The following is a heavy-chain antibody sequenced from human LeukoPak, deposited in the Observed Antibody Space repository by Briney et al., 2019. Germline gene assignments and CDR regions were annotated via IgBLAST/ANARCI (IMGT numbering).Heavy chain of an antibody. CDR1: GLTFSSFA. CDR2: ISSSSSYI. V-gene: IGHV3-21*01. J-gene: IGHJ6*02. CDR3: ARDQLIFYGMDV. Sequence: PGGSLRLSCAASGLTFSSFAMNWVRQAPGKGLEWVSSISSSSSYIYYADSVKGRFTISRDNAKNSLYLQMNSLRAEDTAVYYCARDQLIFYGMDVWGQGTTVTVSS.